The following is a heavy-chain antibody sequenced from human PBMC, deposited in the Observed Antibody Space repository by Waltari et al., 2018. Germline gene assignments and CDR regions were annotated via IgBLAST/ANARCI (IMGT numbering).Heavy chain of an antibody. CDR1: GFTFSTYA. CDR2: ISYDGSNR. J-gene: IGHJ6*03. CDR3: AREVRAARPEYYYYYMDV. V-gene: IGHV3-30-3*01. Sequence: QVQLVESGGCVVQPGGSLRLSCAASGFTFSTYAMHWVRQAPGKGLGWVAVISYDGSNRYYADSVKGRFTSSRDNSKNTLYLQMNSLRAEDTAVYYCAREVRAARPEYYYYYMDVWGKGTTVTVSS. D-gene: IGHD2-15*01.